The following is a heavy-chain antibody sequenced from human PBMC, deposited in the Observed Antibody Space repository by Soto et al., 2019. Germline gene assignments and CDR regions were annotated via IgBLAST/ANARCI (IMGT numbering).Heavy chain of an antibody. D-gene: IGHD3-3*01. CDR3: ARSLRFLEWVPFDS. V-gene: IGHV3-11*01. CDR1: GFTFSDYY. Sequence: QVQLVESGGGLVKPGGSLRLSCAASGFTFSDYYMSWIRQAPGKGLEWVSYISSSGSTIYYADSVKGRFTISRDNAKNALNLQMNSLRAEDTTVYYCARSLRFLEWVPFDSWGQGTLVTVSS. J-gene: IGHJ4*02. CDR2: ISSSGSTI.